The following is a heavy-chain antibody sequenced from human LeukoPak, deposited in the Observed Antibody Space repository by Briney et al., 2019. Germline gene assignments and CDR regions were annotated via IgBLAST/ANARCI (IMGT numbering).Heavy chain of an antibody. V-gene: IGHV3-23*01. J-gene: IGHJ5*02. Sequence: GSLRLSCAASGFTFSSYAMSWVRQAPGKGLEWVSAISGSGGSTYYADSVKGRFTISRDNSKNTLYLQMNSLRAEDTAVYYCAKAGYSSSWSGGNNWFDPWGQGTLVTVSS. CDR3: AKAGYSSSWSGGNNWFDP. CDR2: ISGSGGST. D-gene: IGHD6-13*01. CDR1: GFTFSSYA.